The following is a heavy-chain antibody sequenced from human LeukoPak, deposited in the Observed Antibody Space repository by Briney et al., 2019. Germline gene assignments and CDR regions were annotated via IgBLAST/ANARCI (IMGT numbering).Heavy chain of an antibody. D-gene: IGHD4-17*01. J-gene: IGHJ6*02. CDR2: ISSSSSYI. CDR1: GFTFSSYS. V-gene: IGHV3-21*01. Sequence: PGGSLRLSCAASGFTFSSYSMNWVRQAPGKGLEWVSSISSSSSYIYYADSVKGRFTISRDNSKNTLYLQMNSLRAEDTAVYYCAREGDYGDYDGRYYGMDVWGQGTTVTVSS. CDR3: AREGDYGDYDGRYYGMDV.